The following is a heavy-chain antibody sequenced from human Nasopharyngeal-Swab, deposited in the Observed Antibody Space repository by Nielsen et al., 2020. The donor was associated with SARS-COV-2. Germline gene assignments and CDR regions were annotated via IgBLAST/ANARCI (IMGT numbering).Heavy chain of an antibody. V-gene: IGHV1-69*01. Sequence: WERHAPGQGSEWMGGIIPIFGTANYAQKFQGRVTITADESTSTAYMELSSLRSEDTAVYYCASTGPGVVVAATTFDYWGQGTLVTVSS. CDR2: IIPIFGTA. J-gene: IGHJ4*02. D-gene: IGHD2-15*01. CDR3: ASTGPGVVVAATTFDY.